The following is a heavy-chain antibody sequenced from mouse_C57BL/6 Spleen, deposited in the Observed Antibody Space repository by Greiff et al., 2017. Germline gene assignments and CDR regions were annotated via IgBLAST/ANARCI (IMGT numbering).Heavy chain of an antibody. CDR3: ASGIYSSGLYMDY. J-gene: IGHJ4*01. CDR1: GYTFTSYW. D-gene: IGHD3-2*02. V-gene: IGHV1-55*01. Sequence: QVQLQQPGAELVKPGASVKMSCKASGYTFTSYWITWVKQRPGQGLEWIGDIYPGSGSTNYNEKFKSKATLTVDTSSSTAYMQLSSLTSEDSAVYYCASGIYSSGLYMDYWGQGTSVTASS. CDR2: IYPGSGST.